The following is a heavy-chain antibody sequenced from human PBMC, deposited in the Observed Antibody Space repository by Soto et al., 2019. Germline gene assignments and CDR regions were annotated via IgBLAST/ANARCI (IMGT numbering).Heavy chain of an antibody. J-gene: IGHJ4*02. CDR1: GITVSTNY. V-gene: IGHV3-53*02. CDR3: AGEGGGGYYDSSGYMGV. CDR2: IYSDGKT. D-gene: IGHD3-22*01. Sequence: EVQLVETGGGLIQPGGSLRLSCAASGITVSTNYMSWVRQAPGKGLEWVSVIYSDGKTFYADSVKGRFTISRDNSQNAVSLPMNSLGADDRGVYFCAGEGGGGYYDSSGYMGVWGQGTLVTVSS.